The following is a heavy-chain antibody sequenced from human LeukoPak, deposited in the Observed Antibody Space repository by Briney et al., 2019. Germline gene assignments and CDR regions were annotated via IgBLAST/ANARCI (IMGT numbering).Heavy chain of an antibody. CDR2: IYMGGST. V-gene: IGHV3-NL1*01. D-gene: IGHD4-17*01. Sequence: GGSLRLSCAASGFSFNNYGMHWVRQAPGKGLEYLSVIYMGGSTYYINSVKGRFTISRDNSKNTLYLQMNSLRVEDTAVYYCMTPGPTVTGGFEYWGQGTLVTVSS. CDR1: GFSFNNYG. CDR3: MTPGPTVTGGFEY. J-gene: IGHJ4*02.